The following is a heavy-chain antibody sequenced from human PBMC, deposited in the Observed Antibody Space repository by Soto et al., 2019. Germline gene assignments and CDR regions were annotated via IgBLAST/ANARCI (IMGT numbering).Heavy chain of an antibody. Sequence: GASVKVSCKASGYTFTSYDINWVRQATGQGLEWMGWMNPNSGNTGYAQKFQGRVTMTRNTSISTAYMELSSLRSEDTAVYYCARAVTIFYYYYYGMDVWGQGTTVTVSS. CDR2: MNPNSGNT. V-gene: IGHV1-8*01. CDR3: ARAVTIFYYYYYGMDV. D-gene: IGHD3-3*01. CDR1: GYTFTSYD. J-gene: IGHJ6*02.